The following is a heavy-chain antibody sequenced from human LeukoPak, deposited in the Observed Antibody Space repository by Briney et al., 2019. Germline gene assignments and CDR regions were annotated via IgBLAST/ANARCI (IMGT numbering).Heavy chain of an antibody. CDR2: ISGSDGST. D-gene: IGHD3-10*01. Sequence: GGSLRLSCAASGFTFSSYAMSWVRQAPGKGLGWVSTISGSDGSTYYADSVKGRFTISRDNSKNTLYMQMNSLRAEDTAVYYCAKDRVVRGIMGRFDSWGQGTLVTVSS. CDR3: AKDRVVRGIMGRFDS. V-gene: IGHV3-23*01. CDR1: GFTFSSYA. J-gene: IGHJ4*02.